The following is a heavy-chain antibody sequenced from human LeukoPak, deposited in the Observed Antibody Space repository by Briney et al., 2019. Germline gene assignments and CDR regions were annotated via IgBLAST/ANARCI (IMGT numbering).Heavy chain of an antibody. CDR3: AKDPPFSFGNPGAFDI. D-gene: IGHD3-10*01. V-gene: IGHV3-23*01. Sequence: GGSLRLSCAASGFTFSSYAMSWVRQAPGKGLEWVSAISGSGGSTYYADSVKGRFTISRDNSKNTLYLQMNSLRAEDTAVYYCAKDPPFSFGNPGAFDIWGQGTMVTVSS. CDR1: GFTFSSYA. J-gene: IGHJ3*02. CDR2: ISGSGGST.